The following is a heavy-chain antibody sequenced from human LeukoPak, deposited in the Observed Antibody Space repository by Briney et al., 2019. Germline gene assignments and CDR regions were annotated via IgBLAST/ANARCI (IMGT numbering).Heavy chain of an antibody. CDR2: INWNGAKT. CDR1: GFTFDDYG. V-gene: IGHV3-20*04. CDR3: ARGEYGSGSYHIDY. J-gene: IGHJ4*02. D-gene: IGHD3-10*01. Sequence: PGRSLRLSCAASGFTFDDYGMSWVRQAPGKGLEWVSGINWNGAKTDYADSVKGRFTISRDNAKNSLYLQMNSLRAEDTALYYCARGEYGSGSYHIDYWGQGTLVTVSS.